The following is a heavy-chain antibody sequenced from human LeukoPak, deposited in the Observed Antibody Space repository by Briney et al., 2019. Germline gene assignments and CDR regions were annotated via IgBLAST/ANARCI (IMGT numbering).Heavy chain of an antibody. D-gene: IGHD5-12*01. CDR2: INHSGST. CDR1: GGSFSGYY. J-gene: IGHJ4*02. CDR3: ARGARGYSGYDFDY. Sequence: PSETLSLTCAVYGGSFSGYYWSWIRQPPGKGLEWIGEINHSGSTNYNPSLKSRVTILVDTSKNQFSLKLSSVTAADTAVYYCARGARGYSGYDFDYWGQGTLVTVSS. V-gene: IGHV4-34*01.